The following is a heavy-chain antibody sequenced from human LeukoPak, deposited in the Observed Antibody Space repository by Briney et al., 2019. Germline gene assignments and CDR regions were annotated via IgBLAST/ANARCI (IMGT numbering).Heavy chain of an antibody. CDR3: ARAPQGFLSTFARAFDI. D-gene: IGHD5/OR15-5a*01. J-gene: IGHJ3*02. CDR2: IHSSGSP. V-gene: IGHV4-4*07. CDR1: GGSIRNYY. Sequence: SETLSLTCTVSGGSIRNYYWNWIRQPAGKGLEWIGRIHSSGSPNYNLSLTSRVTMSIDTSMNRFPLKLSSVTAADTALYYFARAPQGFLSTFARAFDIWGQGTLVTVPS.